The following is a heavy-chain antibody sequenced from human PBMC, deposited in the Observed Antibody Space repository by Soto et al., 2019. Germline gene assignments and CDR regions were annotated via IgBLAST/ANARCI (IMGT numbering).Heavy chain of an antibody. Sequence: EVQLLESGGGLVQPGGSLRLSCAASGFTFSSYAMSWVRQAPGKGLEWVSAISGSGGSTYYADSVKGRFTISRDNSKNTLYLQMNSLRAEDTAVYYCVKMGLEYSGYVSNAFDIWGQGTMVTVSS. CDR2: ISGSGGST. CDR3: VKMGLEYSGYVSNAFDI. CDR1: GFTFSSYA. D-gene: IGHD5-12*01. V-gene: IGHV3-23*01. J-gene: IGHJ3*02.